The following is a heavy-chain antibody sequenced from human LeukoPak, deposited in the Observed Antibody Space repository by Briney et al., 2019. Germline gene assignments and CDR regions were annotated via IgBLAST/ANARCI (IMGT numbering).Heavy chain of an antibody. Sequence: ASVKVSCKASGYTFTSYDINWVRQATGQGLEWMGWMNPNSGNTGYAQKFQGRVTMTRNTSISTAYMELSSLRSEDTAVYYCARDRGQLGGYYYYYYMDVWGKGTTVTVSS. CDR1: GYTFTSYD. CDR3: ARDRGQLGGYYYYYYMDV. V-gene: IGHV1-8*01. J-gene: IGHJ6*03. CDR2: MNPNSGNT. D-gene: IGHD2-2*01.